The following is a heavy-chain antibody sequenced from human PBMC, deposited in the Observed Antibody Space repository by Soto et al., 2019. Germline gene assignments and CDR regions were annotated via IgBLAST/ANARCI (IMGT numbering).Heavy chain of an antibody. CDR3: ASSYDSSGYEDAFDI. CDR2: IYHSGST. Sequence: QLQLQESGSGLVKPSQTLSLTCAVSGGSISSGGYSWSWIRPPPGKGLEGIGYIYHSGSTYYNPSLKSRVTISVDRSKNQVSLKLSSVTAADTAVYYCASSYDSSGYEDAFDIWGQGTMVTVSS. J-gene: IGHJ3*02. V-gene: IGHV4-30-2*01. D-gene: IGHD3-22*01. CDR1: GGSISSGGYS.